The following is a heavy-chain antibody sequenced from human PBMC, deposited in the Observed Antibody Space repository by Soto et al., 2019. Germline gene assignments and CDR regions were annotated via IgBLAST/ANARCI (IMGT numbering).Heavy chain of an antibody. CDR2: ISGSGGST. Sequence: GGSLRLSCAAAGFNFSSYGRSWVRQAPGKGLEWVSAISGSGGSTYYADSVKGRFTISRDNSKNTLYLQMNSLRAEDTAVYYCAKDRKYYDFWSGQLGGIDYYYGMDVWGQGTTVTVSS. D-gene: IGHD3-3*01. CDR1: GFNFSSYG. CDR3: AKDRKYYDFWSGQLGGIDYYYGMDV. V-gene: IGHV3-23*01. J-gene: IGHJ6*02.